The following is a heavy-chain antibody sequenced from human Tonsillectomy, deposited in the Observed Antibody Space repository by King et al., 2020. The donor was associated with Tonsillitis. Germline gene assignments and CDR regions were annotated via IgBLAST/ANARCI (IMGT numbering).Heavy chain of an antibody. J-gene: IGHJ4*02. D-gene: IGHD6-6*01. CDR1: GFTFSSYA. V-gene: IGHV3-30*04. CDR3: ATSPTVAARLFDY. Sequence: VQLVESGGGVVQPGRSLRLSCAASGFTFSSYAMHWVRQAPGKGLEWVAVISYDGSNIYYADSVKGRFTISRDNSKNTLYLQMNSLRAEDTAVYYCATSPTVAARLFDYWGQGTLVTVSS. CDR2: ISYDGSNI.